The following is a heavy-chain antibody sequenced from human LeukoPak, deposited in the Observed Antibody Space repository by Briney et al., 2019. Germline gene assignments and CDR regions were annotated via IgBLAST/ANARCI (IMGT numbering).Heavy chain of an antibody. J-gene: IGHJ4*02. CDR1: GFTFSSYA. Sequence: GGSLRLSCAASGFTFSSYAMSWVRQAPGKVLDLVSAISGSGGRTYYADSVKGRFTISRDNSKNTLYLQMNSLRAEDTAVYYCAKDGTVTTGHFDYWGQGTLVTVSS. CDR3: AKDGTVTTGHFDY. D-gene: IGHD4-17*01. V-gene: IGHV3-23*01. CDR2: ISGSGGRT.